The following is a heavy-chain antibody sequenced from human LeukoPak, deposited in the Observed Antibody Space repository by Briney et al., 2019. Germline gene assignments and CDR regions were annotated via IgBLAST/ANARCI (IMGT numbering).Heavy chain of an antibody. Sequence: PGRSLRLSCAASGFTFDDYAMHWVRQAPGKGLEWVSGISWNSGSIGYADSVKGRFTISRDNAKNSLYLQMNSLRAEDTALYYCAKDKGYCSGGSCYTGIDYWGQGTLVTVSS. V-gene: IGHV3-9*01. J-gene: IGHJ4*02. CDR2: ISWNSGSI. D-gene: IGHD2-15*01. CDR1: GFTFDDYA. CDR3: AKDKGYCSGGSCYTGIDY.